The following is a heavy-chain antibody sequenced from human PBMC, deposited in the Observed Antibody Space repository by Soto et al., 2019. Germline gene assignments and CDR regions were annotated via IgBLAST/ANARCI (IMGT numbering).Heavy chain of an antibody. Sequence: PSETLSLTCAVYGGSFSGYYWSWIRQPPGKGLEWIGEINHSGSTNYNPSLKSRVTISVDTSKNQFSLKLSSVTAADTAVYYCARARRNWSVYYFDYWGQGTRVTVSS. CDR2: INHSGST. CDR1: GGSFSGYY. V-gene: IGHV4-34*01. D-gene: IGHD1-1*01. J-gene: IGHJ4*02. CDR3: ARARRNWSVYYFDY.